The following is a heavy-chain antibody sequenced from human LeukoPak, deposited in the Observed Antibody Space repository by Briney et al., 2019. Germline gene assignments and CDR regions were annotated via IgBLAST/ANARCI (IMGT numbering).Heavy chain of an antibody. Sequence: ASVKVSCKASGYTFTSYYMHWVRQAPGQGLEWMGIINPSGGSTSYAQKFQGRVTMTRDTSTSTVYMELSSLRSEDTAVYYCARGRAAAVYYYYGMDVWGQGTTVTVSS. CDR2: INPSGGST. CDR3: ARGRAAAVYYYYGMDV. V-gene: IGHV1-46*01. D-gene: IGHD6-13*01. CDR1: GYTFTSYY. J-gene: IGHJ6*02.